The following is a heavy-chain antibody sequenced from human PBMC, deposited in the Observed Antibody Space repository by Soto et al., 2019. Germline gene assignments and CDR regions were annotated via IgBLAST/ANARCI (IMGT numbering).Heavy chain of an antibody. CDR3: ARDLGIGSSGPFDY. D-gene: IGHD6-13*01. CDR2: IYHSGNT. J-gene: IGHJ4*02. Sequence: ETLFLSCTVSGDSITDYYWSWIRPAPGKGLEWIGFIYHSGNTNYKSSLKGRVTMSMDTSKSQFFLKLTSVTAADTAVYYCARDLGIGSSGPFDYWGQGALVTVSS. V-gene: IGHV4-59*01. CDR1: GDSITDYY.